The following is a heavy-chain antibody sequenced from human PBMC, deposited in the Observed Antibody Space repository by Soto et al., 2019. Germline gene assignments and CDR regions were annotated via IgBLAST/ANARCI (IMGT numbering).Heavy chain of an antibody. Sequence: QVQLVQSGAEVKTPGASVKISCKASGYTFTMHAVHWVRQAPGQRLEWMGWTTGDNINTNYAQKFQGRVVMTTDTSTSTAYMELRSLKSDDTAVYYCARGEDGVSEYWGQGTPVTVSS. CDR1: GYTFTMHA. J-gene: IGHJ4*02. V-gene: IGHV1-3*01. CDR3: ARGEDGVSEY. CDR2: TTGDNINT. D-gene: IGHD2-8*01.